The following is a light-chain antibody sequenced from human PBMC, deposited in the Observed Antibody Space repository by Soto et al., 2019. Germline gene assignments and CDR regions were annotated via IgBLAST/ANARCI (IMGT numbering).Light chain of an antibody. CDR2: RNN. Sequence: QSVLTQPPSASGTSGQRVTISCSGSSSNIGSEYVVWYQHLPGTAPKLLIYRNNQRPSGVPDRFAGSKSGTSASLAISGLRSEDEADYYCAARDDSLSGHGVFGGGTKLTVL. CDR1: SSNIGSEY. V-gene: IGLV1-47*01. CDR3: AARDDSLSGHGV. J-gene: IGLJ3*02.